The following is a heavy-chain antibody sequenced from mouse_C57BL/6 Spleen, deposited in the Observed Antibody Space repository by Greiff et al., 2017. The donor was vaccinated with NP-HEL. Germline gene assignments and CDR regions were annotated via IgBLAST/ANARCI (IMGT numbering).Heavy chain of an antibody. CDR1: GYTFTSYW. Sequence: QVQLQQPGAELVKPGASVKLSCKASGYTFTSYWMHWVKQRPGQGLEWIGMIHPNSGSTNYNEKFKSKATLTVDKSSSTAYMQLSSLTSEDSAVYYCARSWGLYYAMDYWGQGTSVTVSS. V-gene: IGHV1-64*01. J-gene: IGHJ4*01. CDR3: ARSWGLYYAMDY. CDR2: IHPNSGST.